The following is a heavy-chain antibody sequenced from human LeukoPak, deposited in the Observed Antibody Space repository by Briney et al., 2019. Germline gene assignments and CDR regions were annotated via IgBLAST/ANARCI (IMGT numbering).Heavy chain of an antibody. CDR2: ISGSGGST. D-gene: IGHD3-22*01. CDR1: GFTFSSYA. CDR3: ARDQRTSYYDSSGPSGAFYYFDY. V-gene: IGHV3-23*01. J-gene: IGHJ4*02. Sequence: PGGSLRLSCAASGFTFSSYAMSWVRQAPGKGLEWVSAISGSGGSTYYADSVKGRFTISRDNAKNSLYLQMNSLKTEDTAVYYCARDQRTSYYDSSGPSGAFYYFDYWGQGTLVTVSS.